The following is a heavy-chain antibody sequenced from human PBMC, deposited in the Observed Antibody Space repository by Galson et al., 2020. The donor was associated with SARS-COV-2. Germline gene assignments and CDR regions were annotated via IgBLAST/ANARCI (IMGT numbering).Heavy chain of an antibody. CDR1: GFTFSSYG. D-gene: IGHD6-19*01. Sequence: GGSLRLSCAASGFTFSSYGMHWVRQAPGKGLEWVAVISYDGSNKYYADSVKGRFTISRDNSKTTLYLQMNSLRAEDTAVYYCAKIGGWYRAFDIWGQGTMVTVSS. CDR2: ISYDGSNK. CDR3: AKIGGWYRAFDI. J-gene: IGHJ3*02. V-gene: IGHV3-30*18.